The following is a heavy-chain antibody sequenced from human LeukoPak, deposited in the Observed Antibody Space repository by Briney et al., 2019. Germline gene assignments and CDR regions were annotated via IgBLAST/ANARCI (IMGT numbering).Heavy chain of an antibody. Sequence: PSETLSLTCTVSGGSISSYYWSWIRQPPGEGLEWIGYIYYSGSTNYNPSLKSRVTISVDTPKNQFSLKLSSVTAADTAVYYCARVGSYKYYYDSSGYYSLNDWGQGTLVTVSS. V-gene: IGHV4-59*01. CDR1: GGSISSYY. CDR2: IYYSGST. CDR3: ARVGSYKYYYDSSGYYSLND. J-gene: IGHJ4*02. D-gene: IGHD3-22*01.